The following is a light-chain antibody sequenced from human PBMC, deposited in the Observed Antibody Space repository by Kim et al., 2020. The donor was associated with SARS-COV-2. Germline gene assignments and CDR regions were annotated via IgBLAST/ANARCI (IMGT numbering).Light chain of an antibody. J-gene: IGLJ1*01. V-gene: IGLV1-44*01. CDR1: RSNSGSYI. CDR2: SNN. Sequence: GQRITISCSGSRSNSGSYIVNLYQQVPGTAPKVLVNSNNQRPSGVPDRFSGSKSCTSASLAISGLQSDDEAEYYCAAWDDSRNGYVFGPGTKVTVL. CDR3: AAWDDSRNGYV.